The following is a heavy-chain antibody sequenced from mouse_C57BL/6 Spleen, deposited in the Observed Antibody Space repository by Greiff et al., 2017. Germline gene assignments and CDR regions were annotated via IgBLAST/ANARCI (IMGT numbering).Heavy chain of an antibody. D-gene: IGHD1-1*01. V-gene: IGHV1-82*01. CDR3: ARCGSSYDYAMDY. CDR1: GYAFRSSW. CDR2: IYPGDGDT. J-gene: IGHJ4*01. Sequence: VKLMESGPELVKPGASVKISCKASGYAFRSSWMNWVKQRPGKGLEWVGRIYPGDGDTNYNGKFKGKATLTADKSSSTAYMQLSSLTSEDSAVYFCARCGSSYDYAMDYWGQGTSVTVSS.